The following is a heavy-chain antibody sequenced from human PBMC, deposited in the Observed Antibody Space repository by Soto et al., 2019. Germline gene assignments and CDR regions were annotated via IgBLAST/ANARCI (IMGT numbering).Heavy chain of an antibody. D-gene: IGHD6-13*01. CDR1: GGSISSGGYY. Sequence: QVQLQESGPGLVKPSQTLSLTCTVSGGSISSGGYYWSWIRQHPGKGLEWIGYIYYSGSTYYNPSIKSLVTISVDTSKNQFSLKLSSVTAADTAVYYCARDWIAAAGRGAGYYYYGMDVWGQGTTVTVS. CDR2: IYYSGST. V-gene: IGHV4-31*01. J-gene: IGHJ6*02. CDR3: ARDWIAAAGRGAGYYYYGMDV.